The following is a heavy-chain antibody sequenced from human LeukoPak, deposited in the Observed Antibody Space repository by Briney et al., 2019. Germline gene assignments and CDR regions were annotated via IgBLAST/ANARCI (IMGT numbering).Heavy chain of an antibody. CDR3: ARAGDFSFKD. J-gene: IGHJ4*02. CDR2: ISSSSSTI. D-gene: IGHD3-3*01. CDR1: GFTFSIYS. Sequence: GGSLRLSCAVSGFTFSIYSMSWVRQAPGKGLEWVSYISSSSSTISYADSVKGRFTISRDNAENSLYLQMNSLRAEDTAVYYCARAGDFSFKDWGQGTLVTVSS. V-gene: IGHV3-48*01.